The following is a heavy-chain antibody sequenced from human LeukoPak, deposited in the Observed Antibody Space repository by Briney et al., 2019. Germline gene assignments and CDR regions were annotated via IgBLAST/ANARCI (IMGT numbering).Heavy chain of an antibody. Sequence: ASVKVSCKASGYTFKSYGFSWVRQAPGQGLEWMGWISPYDGNTNSAQKLQGRVTMTTDTSTSMVYMELRGLRSDDTAVYYCARIAARRPPSYYFDYWGQGTLVTVSS. J-gene: IGHJ4*02. CDR1: GYTFKSYG. CDR2: ISPYDGNT. V-gene: IGHV1-18*01. CDR3: ARIAARRPPSYYFDY. D-gene: IGHD6-6*01.